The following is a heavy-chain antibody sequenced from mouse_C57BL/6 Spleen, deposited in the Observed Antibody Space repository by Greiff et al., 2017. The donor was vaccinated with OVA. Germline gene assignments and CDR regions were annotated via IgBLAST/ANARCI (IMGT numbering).Heavy chain of an antibody. D-gene: IGHD2-12*01. Sequence: EVKVVESGGDLVKPGGSLKLSCAASGFTFSSYGMSWVCQTPDKRLEWVATISSGGSYTNYPDSVKGRSTLSRDNAKNTLYLQLSSLKSEDTAMYCCARHGDYSNDSDSMDYWGQGTSVTVSS. CDR2: ISSGGSYT. CDR1: GFTFSSYG. CDR3: ARHGDYSNDSDSMDY. J-gene: IGHJ4*01. V-gene: IGHV5-6*01.